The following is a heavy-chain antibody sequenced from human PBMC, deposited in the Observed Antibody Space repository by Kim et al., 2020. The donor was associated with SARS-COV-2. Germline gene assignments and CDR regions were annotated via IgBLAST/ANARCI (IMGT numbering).Heavy chain of an antibody. Sequence: GGSLRLSCAASGFTFDDYAMHWVRQAPGKGLEWVSGISWNSGSIGYADSVKGRFTISRDNAKNSLYLQMNSLRAEDTALYYCAKDMGYMGIAAAGFSGMDVWGQGTTVTVSS. D-gene: IGHD6-13*01. CDR3: AKDMGYMGIAAAGFSGMDV. CDR2: ISWNSGSI. J-gene: IGHJ6*02. CDR1: GFTFDDYA. V-gene: IGHV3-9*01.